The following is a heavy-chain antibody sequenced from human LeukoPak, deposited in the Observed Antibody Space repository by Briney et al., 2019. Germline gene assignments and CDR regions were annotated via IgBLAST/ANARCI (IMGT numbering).Heavy chain of an antibody. J-gene: IGHJ6*02. V-gene: IGHV2-70*11. Sequence: SGPALAKPTHTLTLTCTFSGFSLTTPRMCVTWIRRPPGKALEWLARIDWDDDKYYSTSLKSRLTISKDTSKNQVVLTMTNMDPEDTATYYCARSPGDYFYQSGMDVWGQGTTVTVSS. CDR2: IDWDDDK. D-gene: IGHD1-14*01. CDR1: GFSLTTPRMC. CDR3: ARSPGDYFYQSGMDV.